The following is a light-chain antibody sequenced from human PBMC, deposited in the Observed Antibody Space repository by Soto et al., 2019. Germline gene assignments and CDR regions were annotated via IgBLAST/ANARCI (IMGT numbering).Light chain of an antibody. V-gene: IGLV1-47*02. Sequence: QSVLTQPPSASGTPGQRVFISCSGSSSNIGGTNYAYWYQQLPGAAPKLLMHSNNLRPSGVPERISSSKSGTSASLAISGLRSEYEAVYYCASWDDRLGAVIFGGGTKLTVL. CDR1: SSNIGGTNY. CDR3: ASWDDRLGAVI. J-gene: IGLJ2*01. CDR2: SNN.